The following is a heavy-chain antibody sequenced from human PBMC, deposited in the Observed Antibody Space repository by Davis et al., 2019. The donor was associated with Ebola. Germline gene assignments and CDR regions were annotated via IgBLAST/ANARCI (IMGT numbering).Heavy chain of an antibody. J-gene: IGHJ6*02. Sequence: PSETLSLTCTVSGGSISSHYWSWVRQPPGKGLEWIGNTYYSGPTKYNPSLKSRVTISIDTSKNQFSLNLNSVTAADTAVYYCAREKAPYYDFWSGDYNNNYYGMDVWGRGTTVIVSS. D-gene: IGHD3-3*01. CDR2: TYYSGPT. CDR1: GGSISSHY. V-gene: IGHV4-59*11. CDR3: AREKAPYYDFWSGDYNNNYYGMDV.